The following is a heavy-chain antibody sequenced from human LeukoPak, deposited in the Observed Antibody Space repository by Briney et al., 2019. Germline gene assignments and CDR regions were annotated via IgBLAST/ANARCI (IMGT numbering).Heavy chain of an antibody. V-gene: IGHV4-39*01. CDR1: GGSIGSSSYY. J-gene: IGHJ6*03. Sequence: SXTLSLTCTVSGGSIGSSSYYWGWIRQPPGKGLEWIVSIYYSGSTYYNPSLKSRVTVSVDMSKNQFSLKLSSVTAADTAVYYCASTSTSNYYYYYYMDVWGKGTTVTVSS. D-gene: IGHD2-2*01. CDR3: ASTSTSNYYYYYYMDV. CDR2: IYYSGST.